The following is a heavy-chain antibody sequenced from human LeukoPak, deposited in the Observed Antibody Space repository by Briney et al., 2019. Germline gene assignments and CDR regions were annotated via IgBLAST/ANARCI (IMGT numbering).Heavy chain of an antibody. CDR2: ISSSGSTI. CDR1: GFTFSDYY. CDR3: ACSSWHYYYYYMDV. Sequence: PGGSLRLSCAASGFTFSDYYMSWIRQAPGKGLEWVSYISSSGSTIYYADSVKGRFTISRDSAKNSLYLQMNSLRAEDTAVYYCACSSWHYYYYYMDVWGKGTTVTISS. V-gene: IGHV3-11*04. J-gene: IGHJ6*03. D-gene: IGHD6-13*01.